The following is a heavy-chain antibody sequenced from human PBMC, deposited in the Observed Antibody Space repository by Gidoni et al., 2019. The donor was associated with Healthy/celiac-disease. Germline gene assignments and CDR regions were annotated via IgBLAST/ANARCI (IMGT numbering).Heavy chain of an antibody. Sequence: EVQLVESGGGLVKPGGSLRLSCAASGFTFSNAWMNWIRQAPGKGLEWVGRIKSKTDGGTTDYAAPVKGRFTISRDDSKNTLYLQMNSLKTEDTAVYYCTTDPSQPEYSSSSGYYYGMDVWGQGTTVTVSS. CDR2: IKSKTDGGTT. V-gene: IGHV3-15*07. J-gene: IGHJ6*02. CDR1: GFTFSNAW. D-gene: IGHD6-6*01. CDR3: TTDPSQPEYSSSSGYYYGMDV.